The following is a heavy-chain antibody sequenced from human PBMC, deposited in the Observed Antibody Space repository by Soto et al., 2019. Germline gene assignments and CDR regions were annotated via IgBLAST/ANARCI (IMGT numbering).Heavy chain of an antibody. D-gene: IGHD1-26*01. CDR3: AKDPGESGSAPPFFDY. V-gene: IGHV3-23*01. Sequence: GGSLRLSCAASGFTFSSYAMSWVRQAPGKGLEWVSAISGSGGSTYYADSVKGRFTISRDNSKNTLYLQMNSLRAEDTAVYYCAKDPGESGSAPPFFDYWGQGTLVTVSS. CDR1: GFTFSSYA. CDR2: ISGSGGST. J-gene: IGHJ4*02.